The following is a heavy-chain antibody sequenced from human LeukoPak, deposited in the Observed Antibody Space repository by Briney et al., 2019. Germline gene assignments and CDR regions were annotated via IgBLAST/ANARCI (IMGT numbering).Heavy chain of an antibody. CDR3: VTGAPEITGLDY. CDR1: GFTFSINA. V-gene: IGHV3-23*01. J-gene: IGHJ4*02. CDR2: ISGSGGGT. D-gene: IGHD1-14*01. Sequence: PGGSLRLSCAASGFTFSINAMSWVRQAPGKGLEWVSLISGSGGGTYYADSVKGRFTISRDNSKNTVYLQMNSLKTEDTGVYYCVTGAPEITGLDYWGQGTLVTVSS.